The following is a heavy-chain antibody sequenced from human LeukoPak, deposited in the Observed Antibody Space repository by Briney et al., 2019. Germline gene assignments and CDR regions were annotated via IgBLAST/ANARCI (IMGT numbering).Heavy chain of an antibody. J-gene: IGHJ1*01. Sequence: GGSLRLSCAASGFTFSSYGMHWVRQAPGKGLEWVAVISYDGSNKYYADSVKGRFTISRDNSKNTLYLQMNSLRAEDTAVYYCAKDLGRFGIAAAGGYFQHWGQGTLVTVSS. CDR1: GFTFSSYG. D-gene: IGHD6-13*01. CDR2: ISYDGSNK. V-gene: IGHV3-30*18. CDR3: AKDLGRFGIAAAGGYFQH.